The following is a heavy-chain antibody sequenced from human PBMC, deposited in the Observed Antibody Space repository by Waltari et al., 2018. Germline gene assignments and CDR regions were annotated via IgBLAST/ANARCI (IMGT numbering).Heavy chain of an antibody. J-gene: IGHJ4*02. Sequence: QLQLQESGPGLVKPSETLSLTCTVSGGSISSSSYSWGWIRQPPGKGLEWIGSIYYSGSTYYNPSLKRRVTISVDTSKNQFSLKLSSVTAADTAVYYCARQYCSGGSCYLAPFDYWGQGTLVTVSS. CDR1: GGSISSSSYS. CDR3: ARQYCSGGSCYLAPFDY. D-gene: IGHD2-15*01. V-gene: IGHV4-39*01. CDR2: IYYSGST.